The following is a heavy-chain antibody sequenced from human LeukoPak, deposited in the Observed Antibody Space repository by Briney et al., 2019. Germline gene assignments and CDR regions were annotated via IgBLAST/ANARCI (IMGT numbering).Heavy chain of an antibody. Sequence: SETLSLTCTVSGGSISSSSYYWGWIRQPPGKGLEWIGSIYYSGSTYYNPSLKSRVTMSVDTSKNQFSLKLSSVTAADTAVYYCARGPKYCSGGSCYWDDYYYYYMDVWGKGTTVTVSS. CDR3: ARGPKYCSGGSCYWDDYYYYYMDV. CDR2: IYYSGST. CDR1: GGSISSSSYY. J-gene: IGHJ6*03. V-gene: IGHV4-39*07. D-gene: IGHD2-15*01.